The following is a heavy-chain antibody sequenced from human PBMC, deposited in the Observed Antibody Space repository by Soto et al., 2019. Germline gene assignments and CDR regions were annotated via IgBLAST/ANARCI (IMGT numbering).Heavy chain of an antibody. V-gene: IGHV1-3*01. CDR3: VSAIAVAGTIMTYYVDY. CDR1: GYTFTSYA. CDR2: INAGNGNT. J-gene: IGHJ4*02. Sequence: GASVKVSCKASGYTFTSYAMHWVRQAPGQRLEWIGWINAGNGNTKYSQKFQGRVTITRDTSASTAYMELSSLRSEDTAVYYCVSAIAVAGTIMTYYVDYWGQGTLVTV. D-gene: IGHD6-19*01.